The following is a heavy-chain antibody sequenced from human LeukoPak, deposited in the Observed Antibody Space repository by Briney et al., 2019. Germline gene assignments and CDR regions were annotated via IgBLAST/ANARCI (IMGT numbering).Heavy chain of an antibody. CDR2: IKHDGREK. CDR3: GYTNNFYH. Sequence: GGSLRLFCVASGLTFSGQWLNWVRQAAGQGLEWVANIKHDGREKYYVDSVKGRFTISRDDGQNSLSLHMNSVRAEDTAIYYCGYTNNFYHWGQGALVVVSA. D-gene: IGHD3-16*02. V-gene: IGHV3-7*01. J-gene: IGHJ4*02. CDR1: GLTFSGQW.